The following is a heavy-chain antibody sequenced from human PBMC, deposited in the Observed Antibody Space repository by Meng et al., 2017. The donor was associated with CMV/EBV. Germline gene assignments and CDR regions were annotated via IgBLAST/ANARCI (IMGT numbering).Heavy chain of an antibody. Sequence: GGSLRLSCAASGFTFSSYSMNWVRQAPGKGLEWVSSISSSSSCIYYADSVKGRFTISRDNAKNSLYLQMNSLRAEDTAVYYCARRDCSSTSCYNSYYYYGMDVWGQGTTVTVSS. CDR1: GFTFSSYS. CDR3: ARRDCSSTSCYNSYYYYGMDV. J-gene: IGHJ6*02. CDR2: ISSSSSCI. D-gene: IGHD2-2*02. V-gene: IGHV3-21*01.